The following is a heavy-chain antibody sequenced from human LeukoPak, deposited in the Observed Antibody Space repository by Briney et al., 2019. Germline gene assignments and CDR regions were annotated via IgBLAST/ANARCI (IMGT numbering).Heavy chain of an antibody. CDR1: GFSFSSYA. V-gene: IGHV3-9*01. D-gene: IGHD6-13*01. CDR2: ISWNSGSI. Sequence: GGSLRLSCATSGFSFSSYAMHWVRQAPGKGLEWVSGISWNSGSIGYADSVKGRFTISRDNAKNSLYLQMNSLRAEDTALYYCAKDSLSYSSSWFDYWGQGTLVTVSS. J-gene: IGHJ4*02. CDR3: AKDSLSYSSSWFDY.